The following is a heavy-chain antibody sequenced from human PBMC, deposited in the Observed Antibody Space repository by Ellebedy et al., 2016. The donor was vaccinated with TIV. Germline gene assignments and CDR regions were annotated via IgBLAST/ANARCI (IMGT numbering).Heavy chain of an antibody. Sequence: GESLKISCKGSGYSFTSYWIGWVRQMPGKGLEWMGIIYPGDPDTRYSPSFQGQVTISADKSISTAYLQWSSLKASDTAMYYCASPSGRGYSGYDSLDIWGQGTMVTVSS. V-gene: IGHV5-51*01. CDR3: ASPSGRGYSGYDSLDI. D-gene: IGHD5-12*01. J-gene: IGHJ3*02. CDR1: GYSFTSYW. CDR2: IYPGDPDT.